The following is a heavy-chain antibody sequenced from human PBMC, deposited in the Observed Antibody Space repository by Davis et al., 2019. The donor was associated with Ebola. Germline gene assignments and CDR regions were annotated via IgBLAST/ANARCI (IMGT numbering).Heavy chain of an antibody. CDR3: AKAELWFGELFLPYGMDV. D-gene: IGHD3-10*01. Sequence: PGGSLRLSCAASGFTFSSYAMSWVRQAPGKGLEWVSAISGSGGSTYYADSVKGRFTISRDNSKNTLYLQMNSLRAEDTAVYYCAKAELWFGELFLPYGMDVWGQGTTVTVSS. V-gene: IGHV3-23*01. J-gene: IGHJ6*02. CDR2: ISGSGGST. CDR1: GFTFSSYA.